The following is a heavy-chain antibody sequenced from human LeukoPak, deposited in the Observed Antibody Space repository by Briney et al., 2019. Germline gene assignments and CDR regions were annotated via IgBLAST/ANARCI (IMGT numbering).Heavy chain of an antibody. CDR1: GFTFSSYG. CDR3: AREGSDWNYYYYMDV. Sequence: GGSLRLSCAASGFTFSSYGMHWVRQAPGKGLEWVAVIPYDGSNKYYADSVKGRFTISRDNSKNTLYLQMNSLRAEDTAVYYCAREGSDWNYYYYMDVWGKGTTVSISS. V-gene: IGHV3-30*03. D-gene: IGHD6-19*01. J-gene: IGHJ6*03. CDR2: IPYDGSNK.